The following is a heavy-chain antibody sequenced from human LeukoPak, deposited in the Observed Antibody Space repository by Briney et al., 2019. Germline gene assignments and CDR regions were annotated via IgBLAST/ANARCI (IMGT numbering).Heavy chain of an antibody. CDR1: GFTFSSYA. D-gene: IGHD5-12*01. J-gene: IGHJ3*02. Sequence: GGSLRPSCAASGFTFSSYAMSWVRQAPGKGLEWVSAISGSGGSTYYADSVKGRFTISRDNSKNTLYLQMNSLRAEDTAVYYCAKARDIVERRDAFDIWGQGTMVTVSS. V-gene: IGHV3-23*01. CDR3: AKARDIVERRDAFDI. CDR2: ISGSGGST.